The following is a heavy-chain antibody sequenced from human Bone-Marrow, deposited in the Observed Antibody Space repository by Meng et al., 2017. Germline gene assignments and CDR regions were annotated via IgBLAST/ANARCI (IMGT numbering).Heavy chain of an antibody. CDR2: ISGSGGST. V-gene: IGHV3-23*01. CDR3: ATRGYSYEFDY. Sequence: GESLKISCAASGITFSNYAMSWVRQAPGKGLEWVSAISGSGGSTYYADSVKGRFTISRDNSKNTLYLQMNSLRAEDTAVYYCATRGYSYEFDYWGQGTLVTVSS. D-gene: IGHD5-18*01. J-gene: IGHJ4*02. CDR1: GITFSNYA.